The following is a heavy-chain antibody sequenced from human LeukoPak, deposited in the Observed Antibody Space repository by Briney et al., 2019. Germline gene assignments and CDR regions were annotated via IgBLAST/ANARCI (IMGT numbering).Heavy chain of an antibody. CDR3: ARADAFDI. V-gene: IGHV1-46*01. CDR1: GYIFTTYY. Sequence: GASVKVSCKASGYIFTTYYMHWVRRAPGQGLEWMGIINPSGGSTSYAQKFQGRVTMTRDTSTSTVYVELGSLRSEDTAVYYCARADAFDIWGQGTMVTVSS. CDR2: INPSGGST. J-gene: IGHJ3*02.